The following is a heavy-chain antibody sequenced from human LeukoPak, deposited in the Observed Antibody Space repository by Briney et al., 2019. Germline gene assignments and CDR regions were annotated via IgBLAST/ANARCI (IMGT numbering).Heavy chain of an antibody. V-gene: IGHV3-7*03. J-gene: IGHJ3*02. Sequence: GGSLRLSCAASGFTFSTYWMAWVRQAPGKGLEWVANIKQDGSEKYYVDSVKGRFTISRDNAKNSLYLQMNSLRAEDTALYYCAKDTTLWDTAMVTAASDIWGQGTMVTVSS. CDR3: AKDTTLWDTAMVTAASDI. CDR2: IKQDGSEK. CDR1: GFTFSTYW. D-gene: IGHD5-18*01.